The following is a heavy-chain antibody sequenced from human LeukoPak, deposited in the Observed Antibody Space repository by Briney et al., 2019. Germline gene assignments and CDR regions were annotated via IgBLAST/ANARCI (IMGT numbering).Heavy chain of an antibody. CDR3: ARMAQRGARYCSSTSCADFDY. D-gene: IGHD2-2*01. Sequence: GASVKVSCKASGYTLTSYYMHWVRQAPGQGLEWMGIINPSGGSTSYAQKFQGRVTMTRDTSTSTVYMELSSLRSEDAAVYYCARMAQRGARYCSSTSCADFDYWGQGTLVTVSS. V-gene: IGHV1-46*01. J-gene: IGHJ4*02. CDR1: GYTLTSYY. CDR2: INPSGGST.